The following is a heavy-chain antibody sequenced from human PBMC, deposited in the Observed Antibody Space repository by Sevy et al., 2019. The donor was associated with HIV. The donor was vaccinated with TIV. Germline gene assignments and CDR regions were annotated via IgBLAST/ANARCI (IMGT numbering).Heavy chain of an antibody. V-gene: IGHV3-23*01. J-gene: IGHJ3*02. CDR3: AKRVAGALAALDI. Sequence: GGSLRLSCAASGFTFRNYVMNWVRQPPGKGLEWVSVISDGGGTTYYADSVKGRFTISRDDSKSTLYLQMNRLRVEETAVYFCAKRVAGALAALDIWGQGTMFTVSS. CDR1: GFTFRNYV. CDR2: ISDGGGTT. D-gene: IGHD3-10*01.